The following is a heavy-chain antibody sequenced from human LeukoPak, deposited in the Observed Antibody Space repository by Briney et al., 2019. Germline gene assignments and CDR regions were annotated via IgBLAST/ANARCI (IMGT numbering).Heavy chain of an antibody. V-gene: IGHV1-46*01. CDR3: ARAGNSGDAFDI. J-gene: IGHJ3*02. CDR1: GYTFTSYY. CDR2: INPSGGST. Sequence: ASVKVSCKASGYTFTSYYMHWVRQAPGQGLEWMGIINPSGGSTSYAQKFQGRVTMTRDMSTSTVYMELSSLRSEDTAVYYCARAGNSGDAFDIWGQGTMVTVSS. D-gene: IGHD4-23*01.